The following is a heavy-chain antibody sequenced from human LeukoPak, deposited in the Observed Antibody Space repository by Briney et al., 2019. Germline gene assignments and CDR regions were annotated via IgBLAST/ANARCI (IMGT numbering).Heavy chain of an antibody. V-gene: IGHV3-64*01. Sequence: GGSLRLSCAASGFTFSSYAMHWVRQAPGEGLEYVSAISSNGGSTYYANSVKGRFTISRDNSKNTLYLQMGSLRAEDMAVYYCARVGNYYYGMDVWGQGTTVTVSS. CDR1: GFTFSSYA. CDR2: ISSNGGST. CDR3: ARVGNYYYGMDV. D-gene: IGHD1-26*01. J-gene: IGHJ6*02.